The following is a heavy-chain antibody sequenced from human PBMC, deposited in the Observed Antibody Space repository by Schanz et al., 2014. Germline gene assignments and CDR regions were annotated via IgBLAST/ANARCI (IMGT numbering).Heavy chain of an antibody. J-gene: IGHJ2*01. CDR2: ISSGGGST. Sequence: EVKMVESGGGLVKPGGSLRLSCASSGFSFTTYAMSWVRQAPGKGLEWVSSISSGGGSTYYADSVKGRFTISRDSAENSLYLQMNSLRAEDTAVYYCAKDLGVDCGDGCFNWYFDLWGRGTLVTVSS. CDR1: GFSFTTYA. D-gene: IGHD2-21*02. CDR3: AKDLGVDCGDGCFNWYFDL. V-gene: IGHV3-23*04.